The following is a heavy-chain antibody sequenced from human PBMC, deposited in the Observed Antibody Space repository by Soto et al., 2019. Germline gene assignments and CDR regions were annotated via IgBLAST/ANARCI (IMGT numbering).Heavy chain of an antibody. CDR2: INTDGSDT. CDR3: AKDQRMYYYGSGIDY. CDR1: GFTFSSDW. Sequence: GGSLRLSCAASGFTFSSDWMHWVRQAPGKGLVWVSRINTDGSDTSYADSVKGRFTISRDDAKKTLYLQVLSLTADDTAVYYCAKDQRMYYYGSGIDYWGQGTLVTVSS. D-gene: IGHD3-10*01. J-gene: IGHJ4*02. V-gene: IGHV3-74*01.